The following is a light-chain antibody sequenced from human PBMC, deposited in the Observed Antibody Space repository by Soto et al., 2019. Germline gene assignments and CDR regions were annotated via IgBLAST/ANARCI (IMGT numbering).Light chain of an antibody. Sequence: DIQMTQSPSSLSASVGDSVTITCRASQNIKTYLNWYQQKPGKAPNLLIYAASSLHSGVPSRFSGSGSGPDFTLTISSLQPEDFATYYCQQSFSSPPWTFGHGTKVEIK. CDR1: QNIKTY. CDR2: AAS. J-gene: IGKJ1*01. CDR3: QQSFSSPPWT. V-gene: IGKV1-39*01.